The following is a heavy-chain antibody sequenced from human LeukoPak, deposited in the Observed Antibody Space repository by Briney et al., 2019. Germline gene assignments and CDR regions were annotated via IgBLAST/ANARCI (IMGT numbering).Heavy chain of an antibody. CDR3: ARELRGYSSGWPLYYFDY. J-gene: IGHJ4*02. V-gene: IGHV1-69*05. D-gene: IGHD6-19*01. CDR2: IIPIFGTA. CDR1: GGTFSSYA. Sequence: ASVKVSCKASGGTFSSYAISWVRQAPGQGLEWMGGIIPIFGTANYAQKFQGGVTITTDESTSTAYMELSSLRSEDTAVYYCARELRGYSSGWPLYYFDYWGQGTLVTVSS.